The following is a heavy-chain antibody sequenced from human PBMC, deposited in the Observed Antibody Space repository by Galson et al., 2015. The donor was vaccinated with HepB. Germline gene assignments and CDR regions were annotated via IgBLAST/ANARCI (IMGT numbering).Heavy chain of an antibody. Sequence: SVKVSCKASGFTFTSFAISWVRQAPGQGLEWMGWNSAYNGNTNYAQKFQGRVTMTTDTSTSTAYMELGSLRSDDTAVYYCARSTDGPSSCSSWNRYVFDSWGQGTLVTVSS. CDR3: ARSTDGPSSCSSWNRYVFDS. CDR1: GFTFTSFA. V-gene: IGHV1-18*04. J-gene: IGHJ4*02. CDR2: NSAYNGNT. D-gene: IGHD2-2*01.